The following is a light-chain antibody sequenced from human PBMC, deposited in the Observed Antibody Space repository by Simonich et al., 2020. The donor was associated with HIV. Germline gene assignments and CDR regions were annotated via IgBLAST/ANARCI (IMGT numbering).Light chain of an antibody. J-gene: IGLJ2*01. Sequence: NFMLTQPHSVSQSPGKTVTISCTRTSGGIASHYGQWYQQRPGRSPTTVIYEDNRRPSGVPDRFSGSIDSSSNSASLTISGLKTEDEADYYCQSYDSSNVVFGGGTKLTVL. CDR3: QSYDSSNVV. V-gene: IGLV6-57*01. CDR2: EDN. CDR1: SGGIASHY.